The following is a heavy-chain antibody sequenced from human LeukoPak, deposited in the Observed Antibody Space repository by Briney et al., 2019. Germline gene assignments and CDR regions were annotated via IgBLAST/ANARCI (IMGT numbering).Heavy chain of an antibody. CDR1: GFTFSSYA. D-gene: IGHD3-10*01. J-gene: IGHJ4*02. CDR3: TKWSGFGDD. Sequence: QPGGSLTLSCAASGFTFSSYAMSWLRQARGKGLEWVSAISCSGGSTYYADSVKGRFTISRDNSRNTLYLQMSSLRPEDVVVYYCTKWSGFGDDWGQGTRVSVS. CDR2: ISCSGGST. V-gene: IGHV3-23*01.